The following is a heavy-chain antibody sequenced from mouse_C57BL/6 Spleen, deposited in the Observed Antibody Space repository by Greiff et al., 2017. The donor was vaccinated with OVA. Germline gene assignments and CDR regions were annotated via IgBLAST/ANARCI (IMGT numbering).Heavy chain of an antibody. CDR1: GFTFSDYY. V-gene: IGHV5-12*01. CDR2: ISNGGGST. J-gene: IGHJ1*03. Sequence: EVKLMESGGGLVQPGGSLKLSCAASGFTFSDYYMYWVRQTPEKRLEWVAYISNGGGSTYYPDTVKGRFTISRDNAKNTLYLQMSRLKSEDTAMYYCARQWMALTGDWYFDVWGTGTTVTVSS. CDR3: ARQWMALTGDWYFDV. D-gene: IGHD4-1*01.